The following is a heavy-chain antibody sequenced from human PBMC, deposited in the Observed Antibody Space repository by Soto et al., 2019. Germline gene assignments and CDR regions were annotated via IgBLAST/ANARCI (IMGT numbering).Heavy chain of an antibody. V-gene: IGHV1-69*13. D-gene: IGHD2-2*01. CDR2: IIPIIGTA. CDR1: GGTFSSYA. J-gene: IGHJ4*02. CDR3: ARDFPDFVVVPAATMFDD. Sequence: GASVKVSCKASGGTFSSYAISWVRQAPGQGLEWMGGIIPIIGTANYAQKFQGRVTITADESTSTAYMELSSLRSEDTAVYYCARDFPDFVVVPAATMFDDWGQGNLVTDS.